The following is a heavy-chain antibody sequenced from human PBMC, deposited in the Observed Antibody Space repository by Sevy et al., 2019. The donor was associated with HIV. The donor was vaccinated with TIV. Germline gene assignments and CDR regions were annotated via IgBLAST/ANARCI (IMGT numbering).Heavy chain of an antibody. CDR1: RFTFSSFA. V-gene: IGHV3-30*04. CDR2: VSYDGSKK. J-gene: IGHJ3*02. CDR3: AKEGNFWSGRDAFDI. D-gene: IGHD3-3*01. Sequence: GGSLRLSCAASRFTFSSFAMHWVRQAPGKGLEWVAVVSYDGSKKYYSDSVEGRFTISRDNSKNTLSLQMNSLRPEDTAVYYCAKEGNFWSGRDAFDIWGQGTTVTVSS.